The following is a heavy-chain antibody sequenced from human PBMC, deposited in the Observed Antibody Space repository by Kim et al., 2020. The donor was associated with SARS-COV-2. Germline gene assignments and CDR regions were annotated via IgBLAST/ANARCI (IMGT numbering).Heavy chain of an antibody. CDR1: GGTFSSYA. CDR3: ARDGLGGSGSYYNGFRIYYGMDV. Sequence: SVKVSCKASGGTFSSYAISWVRQAPGQGLEWMGGIIPIFGTANYAQKFQGRVTITADESTSTAYMELSSLRSEDTAVYYCARDGLGGSGSYYNGFRIYYGMDVWGQGTTVTVSS. CDR2: IIPIFGTA. V-gene: IGHV1-69*13. D-gene: IGHD3-10*01. J-gene: IGHJ6*02.